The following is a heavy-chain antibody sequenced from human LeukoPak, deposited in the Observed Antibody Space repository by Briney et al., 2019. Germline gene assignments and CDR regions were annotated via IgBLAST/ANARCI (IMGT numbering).Heavy chain of an antibody. V-gene: IGHV1-69*05. CDR2: IIPIFGTA. D-gene: IGHD2-2*01. CDR3: ARGPLVPAAIDYYYMDV. CDR1: GGTFSSYA. Sequence: SVKVPCKASGGTFSSYAISWVRQAPGQGLEWMGGIIPIFGTANYAQKFQGRVTITTDESTSTAYMELSSLRSEDTAVYYCARGPLVPAAIDYYYMDVWGKGTTVTVSS. J-gene: IGHJ6*03.